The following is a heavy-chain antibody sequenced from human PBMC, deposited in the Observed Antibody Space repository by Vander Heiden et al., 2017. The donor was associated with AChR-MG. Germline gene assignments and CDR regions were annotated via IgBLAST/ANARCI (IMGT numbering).Heavy chain of an antibody. CDR3: ATRYCGGDCYSGDYYGMDV. CDR2: IYPGDSDT. Sequence: EVQLVQSGAEVKKPGASLKISCKASGYSFISHWIGWVRQMPGKGLEWMGIIYPGDSDTRCRPSFHGQVTISADKSISTAYLQGSSLKASDTAMYYWATRYCGGDCYSGDYYGMDVWGQGTTVTVSS. CDR1: GYSFISHW. V-gene: IGHV5-51*01. D-gene: IGHD2-21*02. J-gene: IGHJ6*02.